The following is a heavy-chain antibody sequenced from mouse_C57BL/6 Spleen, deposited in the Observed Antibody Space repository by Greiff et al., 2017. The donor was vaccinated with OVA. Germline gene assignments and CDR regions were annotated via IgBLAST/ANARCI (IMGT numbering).Heavy chain of an antibody. CDR1: GYTFTDYN. V-gene: IGHV1-18*01. CDR3: ARGGSSGYGAMDY. CDR2: INPNNGGT. J-gene: IGHJ4*01. Sequence: EVKLMESGPELVKPGASVKIPCKASGYTFTDYNMDWVKQSHGKSLEWIGDINPNNGGTIYNQKFKGKATLTVDKSSSTAYMELRSLTSEDTAVYYCARGGSSGYGAMDYWGQGTSVTVSS. D-gene: IGHD3-2*02.